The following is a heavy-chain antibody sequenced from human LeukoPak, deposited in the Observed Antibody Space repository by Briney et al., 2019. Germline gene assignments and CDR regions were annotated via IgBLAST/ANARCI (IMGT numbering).Heavy chain of an antibody. CDR1: GFTFSSYA. CDR3: AKSRGDYGDFLDY. Sequence: PGGFLRLSCAASGFTFSSYAMSWVRQAPGKGLEWVSAISGSGGSTYYADSVKGRFTISRDNSKNTLYLQMNSLRAEDTAVYYCAKSRGDYGDFLDYWGQGTLVTVSS. CDR2: ISGSGGST. D-gene: IGHD4-17*01. V-gene: IGHV3-23*01. J-gene: IGHJ4*02.